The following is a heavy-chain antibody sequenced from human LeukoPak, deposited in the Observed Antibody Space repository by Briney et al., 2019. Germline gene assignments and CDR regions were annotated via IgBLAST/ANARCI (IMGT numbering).Heavy chain of an antibody. J-gene: IGHJ4*02. Sequence: ASVKVSCKASGYTFSNFGIGWVRQAPGQGLEWMGWISAYNVTPPYPQKLQGRLTMTSDTSTSTAYMELRSLRPDDTAVYYRARDEGDYWGQGTLVTVSS. V-gene: IGHV1-18*04. CDR3: ARDEGDY. CDR1: GYTFSNFG. CDR2: ISAYNVTP.